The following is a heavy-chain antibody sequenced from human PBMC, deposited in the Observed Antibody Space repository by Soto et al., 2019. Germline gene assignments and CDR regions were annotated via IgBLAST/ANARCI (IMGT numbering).Heavy chain of an antibody. CDR1: GGSISSGGYS. V-gene: IGHV4-30-2*01. Sequence: SEPLSLTCAVSGGSISSGGYSWSWIRQPPGKGLEWIGYIYHSGSTYYNPSLKSRVTISVDRSKNQFSLKLSSVTAADTAVYYCARDGGDRIHDAFDIWGQGTMVTVSS. D-gene: IGHD2-21*02. CDR3: ARDGGDRIHDAFDI. CDR2: IYHSGST. J-gene: IGHJ3*02.